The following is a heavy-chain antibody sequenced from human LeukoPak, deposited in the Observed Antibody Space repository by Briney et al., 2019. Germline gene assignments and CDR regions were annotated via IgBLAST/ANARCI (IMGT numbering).Heavy chain of an antibody. CDR2: ITSSSSSI. V-gene: IGHV3-21*01. J-gene: IGHJ4*02. CDR3: ARDLAYSRLDY. CDR1: GFTFSIYT. D-gene: IGHD5-18*01. Sequence: GGSLRLSCVASGFTFSIYTMSWVRQAPGKGLEWVSSITSSSSSIYSADSVKGRLTISRDNAKNSLYLEMNSLRVEDTAFYYCARDLAYSRLDYWGQGMLVTVSS.